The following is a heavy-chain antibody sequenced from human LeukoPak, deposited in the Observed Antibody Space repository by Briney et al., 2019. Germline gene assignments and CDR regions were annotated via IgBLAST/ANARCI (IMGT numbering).Heavy chain of an antibody. D-gene: IGHD4-11*01. J-gene: IGHJ6*03. V-gene: IGHV1-24*01. CDR1: GYTLTELS. Sequence: GASVKVSCKVSGYTLTELSMHWVRQAPGKGLEWMGGLDPEDGETIYAQKFQGRVTMTEDTSTDTAYMELSSLRSEDTAVYYCATASNYEGYYYMDVWGKGTTVTVSS. CDR3: ATASNYEGYYYMDV. CDR2: LDPEDGET.